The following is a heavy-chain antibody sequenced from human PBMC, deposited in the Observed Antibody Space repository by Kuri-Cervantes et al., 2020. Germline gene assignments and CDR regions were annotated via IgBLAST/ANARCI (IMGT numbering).Heavy chain of an antibody. D-gene: IGHD3-10*01. CDR3: ARDVGYYYGSGSHFNWLDP. J-gene: IGHJ5*02. CDR2: IIPLFGKA. CDR1: GGTFDNFA. Sequence: SVKVSCKASGGTFDNFAISWVRQAPGQGLEWMGGIIPLFGKANYAQKFQGRVTITTDESTSTAYMELSSLRSEDTAVYYCARDVGYYYGSGSHFNWLDPWGQGTLVTVSS. V-gene: IGHV1-69*05.